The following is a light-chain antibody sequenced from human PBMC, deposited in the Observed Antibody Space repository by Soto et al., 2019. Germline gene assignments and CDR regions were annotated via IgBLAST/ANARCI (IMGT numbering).Light chain of an antibody. J-gene: IGKJ1*01. CDR3: QQSYSTTWT. V-gene: IGKV3-20*01. CDR1: QSLSGNY. CDR2: RAS. Sequence: NVLTQSPGTLSLSPGERATLSCRASQSLSGNYLAWYQQKPGQAPRVLIYRASIRATGISDKFSGSGSETDFTLTISSLQPEDFATYSCQQSYSTTWTVGLGTKVDIK.